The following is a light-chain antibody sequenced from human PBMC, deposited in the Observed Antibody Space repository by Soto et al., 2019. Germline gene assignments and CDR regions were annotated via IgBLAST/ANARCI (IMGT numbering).Light chain of an antibody. J-gene: IGLJ2*01. V-gene: IGLV2-14*01. CDR2: DVS. CDR3: SSYTSSSTYVV. Sequence: QSVLTQPASVSGSPGQSITISCTGNSSDVGGYNYVSWYQQHPGKAPKVMIYDVSNRPSGVSNRFSGSKSGNTASLTISGLQAEDEADYYCSSYTSSSTYVVFGGGTKLTVL. CDR1: SSDVGGYNY.